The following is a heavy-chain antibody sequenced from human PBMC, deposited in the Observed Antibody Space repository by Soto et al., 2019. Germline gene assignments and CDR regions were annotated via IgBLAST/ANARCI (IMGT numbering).Heavy chain of an antibody. Sequence: SVKVSCKASGGTFSSYAISWVRQAPGQGLEWMGGIIPIFGTANYAQKFQGRVTITADESTSTAYMELSSLRSEDTAVYYCARDRVYCSSTSCYSYNWFDPWGQGTLVTVS. CDR3: ARDRVYCSSTSCYSYNWFDP. CDR2: IIPIFGTA. CDR1: GGTFSSYA. D-gene: IGHD2-2*01. J-gene: IGHJ5*02. V-gene: IGHV1-69*13.